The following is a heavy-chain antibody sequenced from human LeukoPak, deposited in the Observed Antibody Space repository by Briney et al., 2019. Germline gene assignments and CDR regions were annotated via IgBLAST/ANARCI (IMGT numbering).Heavy chain of an antibody. D-gene: IGHD4-17*01. Sequence: ASVKDSRKTSGYTFTDYDVHWVRQAPAQGLEWMGWINPNSATTNYAQRLQGRVTFTRDTSLSVAYMELSSLTSEDAAGYFCARGDFGETNTAFDVWGQGTLVAVSS. CDR2: INPNSATT. CDR3: ARGDFGETNTAFDV. J-gene: IGHJ3*01. V-gene: IGHV1-8*03. CDR1: GYTFTDYD.